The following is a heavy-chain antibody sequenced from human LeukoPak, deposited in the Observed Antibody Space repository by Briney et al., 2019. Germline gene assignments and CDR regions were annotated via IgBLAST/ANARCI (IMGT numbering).Heavy chain of an antibody. CDR1: GFTFSSFA. J-gene: IGHJ4*02. V-gene: IGHV3-30*03. CDR2: IPFDGIKT. Sequence: GGSLRLSCEASGFTFSSFAMHWVRQAPGKGLEWVALIPFDGIKTDYADSVKGRFTISRDNSKSMLYLELNSLRVEDTALYYCARGPGSTSWSFDYWGQGILVTVSS. D-gene: IGHD6-13*01. CDR3: ARGPGSTSWSFDY.